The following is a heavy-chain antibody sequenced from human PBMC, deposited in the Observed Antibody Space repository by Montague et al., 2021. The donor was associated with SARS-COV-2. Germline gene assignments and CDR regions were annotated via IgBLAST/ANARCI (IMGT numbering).Heavy chain of an antibody. CDR3: ARISGITSWYYDY. D-gene: IGHD1-14*01. V-gene: IGHV4-61*01. CDR2: IYYTGST. J-gene: IGHJ4*02. Sequence: SETLSLTCTVSGGSVSSGSYYWSWIRQPPGKGLQSIGYIYYTGSTNYNPSLQSRATISVDSSKNQFFVRLSSVTAADTAVYYCARISGITSWYYDYWGQGTLVTVSS. CDR1: GGSVSSGSYY.